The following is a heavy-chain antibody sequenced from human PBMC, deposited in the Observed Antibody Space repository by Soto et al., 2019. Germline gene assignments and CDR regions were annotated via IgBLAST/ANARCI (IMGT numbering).Heavy chain of an antibody. J-gene: IGHJ4*02. D-gene: IGHD1-26*01. CDR3: TTSSLSGSYFFPFDC. CDR2: IKSKTDGGTT. CDR1: GFTFSNAW. V-gene: IGHV3-15*01. Sequence: GGSLRLSCAASGFTFSNAWMSWVRQAPGKGLEWVGRIKSKTDGGTTDYAAPVKGRFTISRDDSKNTLYLQMNSLKTEDTAVYYCTTSSLSGSYFFPFDCWGQGTLVTVSS.